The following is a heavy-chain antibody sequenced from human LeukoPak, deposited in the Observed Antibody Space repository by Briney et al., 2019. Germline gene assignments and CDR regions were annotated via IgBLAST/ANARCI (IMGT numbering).Heavy chain of an antibody. CDR2: ISSSGGST. D-gene: IGHD1-26*01. J-gene: IGHJ6*03. V-gene: IGHV3-23*01. CDR3: AKSGVGGSYLYYYYYYMDV. CDR1: GFTFSSYA. Sequence: GGSLRLSCAASGFTFSSYAMSWVRHAPGKGLEWVSAISSSGGSTYYADSVKGRFTISRDNSKNTLYLQMNSLRAEDTAVYYCAKSGVGGSYLYYYYYYMDVWGKGTTVTVSS.